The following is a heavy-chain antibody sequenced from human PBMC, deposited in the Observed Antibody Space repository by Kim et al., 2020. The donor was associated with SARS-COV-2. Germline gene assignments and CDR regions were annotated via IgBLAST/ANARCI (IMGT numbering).Heavy chain of an antibody. CDR2: IYYSGST. Sequence: SETLSLTCTVSGGSISSYYWSWIRQPPGKGLEWIGYIYYSGSTNYNPSLKSRVTISVDTSKNQFSLKLSSVTAADTAVYYCARRLSYWGQGTLVTVPS. J-gene: IGHJ4*02. CDR3: ARRLSY. CDR1: GGSISSYY. V-gene: IGHV4-59*08.